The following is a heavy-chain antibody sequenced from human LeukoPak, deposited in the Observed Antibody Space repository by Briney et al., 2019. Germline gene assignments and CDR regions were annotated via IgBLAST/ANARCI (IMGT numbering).Heavy chain of an antibody. CDR3: ARDPPASSSTHRSSWSFDY. CDR1: GASISSYY. V-gene: IGHV4-4*07. J-gene: IGHJ4*02. Sequence: PSETLSLTCTVSGASISSYYWTWIRQPAGKGLEWIGRIYSSGSTNYNPSLKSRVTMSVDTSKHQFSLKLSSVTAADTAVYYCARDPPASSSTHRSSWSFDYWGQGTLVTVSS. D-gene: IGHD6-13*01. CDR2: IYSSGST.